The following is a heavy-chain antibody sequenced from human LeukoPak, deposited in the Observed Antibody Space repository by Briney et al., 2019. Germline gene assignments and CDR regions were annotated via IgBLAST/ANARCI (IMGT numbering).Heavy chain of an antibody. V-gene: IGHV1-2*02. J-gene: IGHJ6*03. CDR1: GYTFASYS. D-gene: IGHD6-19*01. Sequence: ASVKVSCKASGYTFASYSITWVRQAPGQGLEWMGWINPNSGGTNYAQKFQGRVTMARDTSISTAYMELSRLRSDDTAVYYCASVNWLGLGYFMDVWGKGTTVTVSS. CDR3: ASVNWLGLGYFMDV. CDR2: INPNSGGT.